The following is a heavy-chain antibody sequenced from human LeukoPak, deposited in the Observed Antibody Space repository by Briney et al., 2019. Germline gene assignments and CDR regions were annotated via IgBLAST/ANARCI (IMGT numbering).Heavy chain of an antibody. Sequence: PSETLSLTCAVYGGSFSGYYWSWIRQPPGKGLEWIGEINHSGSTNYNPSLKSRVTISVDTSKNQFSLKLSSVTAADTAVYYCARYEIAARQRDFDYWGQGTLVTVSS. J-gene: IGHJ4*02. V-gene: IGHV4-34*01. CDR1: GGSFSGYY. CDR2: INHSGST. CDR3: ARYEIAARQRDFDY. D-gene: IGHD6-6*01.